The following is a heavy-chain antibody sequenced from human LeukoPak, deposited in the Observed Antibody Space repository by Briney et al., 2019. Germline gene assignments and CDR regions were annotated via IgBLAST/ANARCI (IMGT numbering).Heavy chain of an antibody. V-gene: IGHV5-51*01. CDR3: ARRGSSSSGENFFFDY. J-gene: IGHJ4*02. Sequence: GESLKISCKGSGYSFTSYWIGWVRQMPGKGLEWMGIIYPGDSDTRYSPSFQGQVTISADKSISTAYLQWSSLKASDTARYYCARRGSSSSGENFFFDYGGQGTLVTVS. CDR2: IYPGDSDT. CDR1: GYSFTSYW. D-gene: IGHD6-6*01.